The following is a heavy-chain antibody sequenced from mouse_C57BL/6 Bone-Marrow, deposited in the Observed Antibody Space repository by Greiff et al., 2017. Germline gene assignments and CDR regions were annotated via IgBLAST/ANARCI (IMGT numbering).Heavy chain of an antibody. CDR2: INPGSGGT. CDR1: GYAFTNYL. Sequence: QVQLQQSGAELVRPGTSVTVSCKASGYAFTNYLIEWVKQRPGQGLEWIGVINPGSGGTNYNEKFKGKATLTADKSSSTAYMQLSSLTSEDSAVYFCARPNWDALYFDYWGQGTTLTGSS. V-gene: IGHV1-54*01. CDR3: ARPNWDALYFDY. D-gene: IGHD4-1*01. J-gene: IGHJ2*01.